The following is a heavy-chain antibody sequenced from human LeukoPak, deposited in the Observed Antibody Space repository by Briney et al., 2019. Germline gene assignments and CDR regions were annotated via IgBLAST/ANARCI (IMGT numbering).Heavy chain of an antibody. V-gene: IGHV4-59*12. J-gene: IGHJ6*03. CDR2: IHYSGTT. D-gene: IGHD1-7*01. CDR3: ARGVTGTTSGYYYMDV. Sequence: SETLSLTCTVSGGSISTYYWNWIRQPPGKGLEWIGYIHYSGTTNHNPSLKGRVTISVDTSKNQFSLKLSSVTAADTAVYYCARGVTGTTSGYYYMDVWGKGTTVTVSS. CDR1: GGSISTYY.